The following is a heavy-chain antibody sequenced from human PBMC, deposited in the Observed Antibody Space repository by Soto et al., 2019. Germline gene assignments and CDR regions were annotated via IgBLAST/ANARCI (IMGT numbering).Heavy chain of an antibody. D-gene: IGHD3-22*01. V-gene: IGHV1-46*03. Sequence: ASVKVSCKASGYTFTSYGISWVRQAPGQGLEWMGIINPSGGSTSYAQKFQGRVTMTRDTSTSTVYMEVSSLRSEDTAVYYCARGDYYESSGYYEDYYYYGMDVWGQGTTVTVSS. CDR2: INPSGGST. J-gene: IGHJ6*02. CDR3: ARGDYYESSGYYEDYYYYGMDV. CDR1: GYTFTSYG.